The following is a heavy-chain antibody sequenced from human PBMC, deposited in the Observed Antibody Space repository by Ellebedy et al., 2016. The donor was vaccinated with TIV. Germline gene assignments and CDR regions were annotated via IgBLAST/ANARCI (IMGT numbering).Heavy chain of an antibody. CDR2: INHSGST. J-gene: IGHJ4*02. V-gene: IGHV4-34*01. CDR1: GGSFSGYY. Sequence: SETLSLXCAVYGGSFSGYYWSWIRQPPGKGLEWIGEINHSGSTNYNPSLKSRVTISVDTSKNQFSLKLSSVTAADTAVYYCARGRYSSGYQLWGQGTLVTVSS. CDR3: ARGRYSSGYQL. D-gene: IGHD3-22*01.